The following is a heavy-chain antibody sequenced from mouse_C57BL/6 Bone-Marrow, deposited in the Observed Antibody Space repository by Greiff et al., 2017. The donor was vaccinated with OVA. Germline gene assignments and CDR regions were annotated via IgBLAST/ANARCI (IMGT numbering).Heavy chain of an antibody. D-gene: IGHD1-1*01. CDR2: IYPRSGNT. CDR1: GYTFTSYG. V-gene: IGHV1-81*01. CDR3: ASRGIYYYGSRGMDY. Sequence: VQLKESGAELARPGASVQLSCKASGYTFTSYGISWVKQRTGQGLEWIGEIYPRSGNTYYNEKFKGKATLTADKSSSTAYMELRSLTSEDSAVYFCASRGIYYYGSRGMDYWGQGTSVTVSS. J-gene: IGHJ4*01.